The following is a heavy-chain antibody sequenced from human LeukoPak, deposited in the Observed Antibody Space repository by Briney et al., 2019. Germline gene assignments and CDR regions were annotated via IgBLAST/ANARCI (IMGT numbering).Heavy chain of an antibody. Sequence: SETLSLTCTVSGGSITSYYWSWIRQPPGKGLEWIGHIYYTGITSYNPSLKSRVTISVDTSKNQFSLKLSSVTAADTAVYYCARDRVASYGMDVWGQGTTVTVSS. CDR3: ARDRVASYGMDV. J-gene: IGHJ6*02. D-gene: IGHD5-12*01. CDR2: IYYTGIT. V-gene: IGHV4-59*01. CDR1: GGSITSYY.